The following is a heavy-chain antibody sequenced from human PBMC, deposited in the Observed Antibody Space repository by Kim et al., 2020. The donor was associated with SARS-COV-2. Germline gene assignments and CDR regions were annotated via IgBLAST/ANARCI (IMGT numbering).Heavy chain of an antibody. Sequence: TILHTDSWKDRLPISRDNAKNSLYLQMNSRRAEDTAVYYCARAYGGNLGYWGQGTLVTVSS. CDR2: TI. J-gene: IGHJ4*02. D-gene: IGHD4-17*01. V-gene: IGHV3-48*01. CDR3: ARAYGGNLGY.